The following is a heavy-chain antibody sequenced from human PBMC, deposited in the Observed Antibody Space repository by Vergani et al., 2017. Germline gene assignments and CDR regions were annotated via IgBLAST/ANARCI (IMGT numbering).Heavy chain of an antibody. CDR2: IYYSGST. CDR3: ARGYYYDSSGYYSYYYMDV. Sequence: QVQLQESGPGLVKPSETLSLTCTVSGGSLSSYYWSWIRQPPGKGLEWIGYIYYSGSTNYNPSLKSRVTISVDTSKNQFSLKLSSVTAADTAVYYCARGYYYDSSGYYSYYYMDVWGKGTTVTVSS. J-gene: IGHJ6*03. D-gene: IGHD3-22*01. V-gene: IGHV4-59*01. CDR1: GGSLSSYY.